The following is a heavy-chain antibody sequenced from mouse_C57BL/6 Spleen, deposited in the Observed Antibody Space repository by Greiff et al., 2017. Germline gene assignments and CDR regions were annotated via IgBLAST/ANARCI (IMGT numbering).Heavy chain of an antibody. J-gene: IGHJ2*01. D-gene: IGHD1-1*01. CDR1: GYAFSSSW. V-gene: IGHV1-82*01. CDR3: AREYGSSFDY. CDR2: IYPGDGDT. Sequence: QVQLQQSGPELVKPGASVKISCKASGYAFSSSWMNWVKQRPGKGLEWIGRIYPGDGDTNYNGKFKGKATLTADKSSSTAYMQLSSLTSEDSAVYFCAREYGSSFDYWGQGTTLTVSS.